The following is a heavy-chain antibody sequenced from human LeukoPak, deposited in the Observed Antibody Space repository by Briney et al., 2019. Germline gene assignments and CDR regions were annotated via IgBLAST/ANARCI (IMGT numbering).Heavy chain of an antibody. J-gene: IGHJ6*02. V-gene: IGHV3-48*01. CDR1: GFTFSSYN. CDR3: ARDPPIYQGISSYYYGMDV. CDR2: ISSSSNTI. Sequence: PGGSLRLSCAASGFTFSSYNMNWVRQAPGKGLEWVSYISSSSNTIYYADSVKGRFTISRDNAKNSLYLQMNSLRAEDTAVYYCARDPPIYQGISSYYYGMDVWGQGTTVTVSS. D-gene: IGHD3-3*02.